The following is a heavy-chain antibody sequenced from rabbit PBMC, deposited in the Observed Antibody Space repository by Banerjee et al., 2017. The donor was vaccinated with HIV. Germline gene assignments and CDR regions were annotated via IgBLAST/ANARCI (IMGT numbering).Heavy chain of an antibody. CDR1: GFDFSNYYF. V-gene: IGHV1S40*01. J-gene: IGHJ2*01. D-gene: IGHD1-1*01. CDR2: IYTSSGST. CDR3: ARGLYPSSGGSAFDA. Sequence: QSLEESGGDLVKPGASLTLTCTASGFDFSNYYFMCWVRQAPGKGLEWIACIYTSSGSTYYASWAKGRFTISKTSSTTVTLQMTSLTAADTATYFCARGLYPSSGGSAFDAWGPGTLVTVS.